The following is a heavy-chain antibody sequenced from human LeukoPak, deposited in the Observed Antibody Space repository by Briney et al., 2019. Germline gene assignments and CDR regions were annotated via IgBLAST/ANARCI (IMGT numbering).Heavy chain of an antibody. J-gene: IGHJ4*02. CDR2: ISGSGGST. CDR1: GFTFSSYA. D-gene: IGHD6-19*01. V-gene: IGHV3-23*01. Sequence: PGGSLRLSCAASGFTFSSYAMSWVRQAPGKGLEWVSAISGSGGSTYYADSVKGRFTISRDNSKNTLYLQMNSLRAEDTAVYYCARATKQWLVRKLDYWGQGTLVTVSS. CDR3: ARATKQWLVRKLDY.